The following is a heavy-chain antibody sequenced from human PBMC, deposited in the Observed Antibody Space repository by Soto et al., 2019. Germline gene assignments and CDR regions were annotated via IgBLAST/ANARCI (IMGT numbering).Heavy chain of an antibody. CDR1: GGSISSGDYY. D-gene: IGHD1-7*01. CDR2: IYYSWSS. Sequence: PSETLSLTCTVSGGSISSGDYYWSWIRKPPGKGMERIGYIYYSWSSYYTPSLKCRFTLSVYTSKNQFSLKLSSVTAADTAVYYCAREGNWNYEGYYGMDVWGQGTTVT. J-gene: IGHJ6*02. CDR3: AREGNWNYEGYYGMDV. V-gene: IGHV4-30-4*01.